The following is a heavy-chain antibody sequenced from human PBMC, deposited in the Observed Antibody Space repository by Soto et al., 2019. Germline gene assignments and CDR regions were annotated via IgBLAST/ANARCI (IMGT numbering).Heavy chain of an antibody. CDR2: IYHSGST. V-gene: IGHV4-30-2*01. J-gene: IGHJ4*02. CDR1: GGSISSGGYS. CDR3: ARGPHRFDY. Sequence: PSETLSLTCAVSGGSISSGGYSWSWIRQPPGKGLEWIGYIYHSGSTYYNPSLKSRVTISVDRSKNQFSLKLSSVTAADTAVYYCARGPHRFDYWGQGTLVTVSS.